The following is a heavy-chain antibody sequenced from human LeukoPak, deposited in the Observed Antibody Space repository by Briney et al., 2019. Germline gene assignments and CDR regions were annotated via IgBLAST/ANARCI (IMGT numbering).Heavy chain of an antibody. Sequence: GESLKISCKGSGYRFTTYWIGWVRPMPGKGLEWMGMIYPGDSDTRYSPSFQGHVTISADTSITTASLQLSSLKASDTAMYYCARHIGLTTRYFDYWGQGTLVTVSS. CDR3: ARHIGLTTRYFDY. CDR2: IYPGDSDT. V-gene: IGHV5-51*01. CDR1: GYRFTTYW. J-gene: IGHJ4*02. D-gene: IGHD4/OR15-4a*01.